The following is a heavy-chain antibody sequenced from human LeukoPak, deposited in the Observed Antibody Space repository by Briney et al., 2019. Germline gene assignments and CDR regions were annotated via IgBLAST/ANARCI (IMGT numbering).Heavy chain of an antibody. V-gene: IGHV4-39*07. CDR2: INHSGST. J-gene: IGHJ4*02. CDR3: ASTLPGYASSSIRAYYFDY. D-gene: IGHD6-13*01. CDR1: GGSISSGSYY. Sequence: SETLSLTCTVSGGSISSGSYYWSWVRQPPGKGLEWIGEINHSGSTNYNPSLKSRVTISVDTSKNQFSLKLSSVTAADTAVYYCASTLPGYASSSIRAYYFDYWGQGTLVTVSS.